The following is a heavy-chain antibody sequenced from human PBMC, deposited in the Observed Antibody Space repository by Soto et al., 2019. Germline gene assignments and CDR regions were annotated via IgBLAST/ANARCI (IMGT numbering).Heavy chain of an antibody. CDR1: GFTFSSYS. CDR2: IGGSSKTI. J-gene: IGHJ4*02. Sequence: EVQLVESGGGLVQPGGSLRLSCAASGFTFSSYSMNWVRQAAGKGLEWLSHIGGSSKTIYYADSVKGRFTISRDNAKNSLYLQMNSLRTEDTAVYYCARDGPDYWGQGTLVTVSS. V-gene: IGHV3-48*01. CDR3: ARDGPDY.